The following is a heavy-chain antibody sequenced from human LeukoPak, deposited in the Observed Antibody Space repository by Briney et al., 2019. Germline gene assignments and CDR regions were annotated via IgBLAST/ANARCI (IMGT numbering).Heavy chain of an antibody. D-gene: IGHD2-15*01. V-gene: IGHV1-46*03. J-gene: IGHJ4*02. CDR3: ARVYCSGGSCYEFDF. Sequence: ASVKVSCKAAGYTFTNYYMQWVRQAPGQGLEWMGIINPRDGSTSYAQKFQGRVTVTRDTSTSTVYMELGSLRSEDTAVYYCARVYCSGGSCYEFDFWGQGTLVTVSS. CDR1: GYTFTNYY. CDR2: INPRDGST.